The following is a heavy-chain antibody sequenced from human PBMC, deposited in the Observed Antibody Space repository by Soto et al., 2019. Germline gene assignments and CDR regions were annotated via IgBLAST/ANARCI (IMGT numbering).Heavy chain of an antibody. V-gene: IGHV4-39*01. J-gene: IGHJ4*02. CDR3: ARQKWIQLCPDYY. CDR1: GGFIRSSRDY. CDR2: IYYSGST. D-gene: IGHD5-18*01. Sequence: QLQLQESGPGLVKPSETLSLTCTVSGGFIRSSRDYWGWIRQPPGKGLEWIGSIYYSGSTYYNPSLKSRVTISVATSKNQFSLKLSSVTAADTAVYHCARQKWIQLCPDYYWGQGTLVTVSS.